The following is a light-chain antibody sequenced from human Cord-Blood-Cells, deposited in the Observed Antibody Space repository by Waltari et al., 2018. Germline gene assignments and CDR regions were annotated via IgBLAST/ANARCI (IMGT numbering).Light chain of an antibody. CDR2: AAS. Sequence: DIQMTQYPYSLSASVGDSVTITCRASQSISSYLNWYKQKPGKAPKLLIYAASSLQSGVPSRFSGSGSGTDFTLTISSLQPEDFATYYCQQSYSTPYTFGQGTKLEIK. V-gene: IGKV1-39*01. CDR1: QSISSY. J-gene: IGKJ2*01. CDR3: QQSYSTPYT.